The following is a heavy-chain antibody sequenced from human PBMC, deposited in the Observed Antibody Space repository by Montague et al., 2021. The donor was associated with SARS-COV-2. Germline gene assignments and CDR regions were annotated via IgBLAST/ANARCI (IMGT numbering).Heavy chain of an antibody. Sequence: SAPRSLTCTVSFGSVKNYFWSWIRQPVGKGLEWIGRIFVTGGTKYTPSLKSRVTMSLDTSKNQFSLKLRSVTAADTAIYYCAGAFGSSFDFWGQGILVAVSS. V-gene: IGHV4-4*07. CDR1: FGSVKNYF. J-gene: IGHJ4*02. CDR3: AGAFGSSFDF. D-gene: IGHD6-13*01. CDR2: IFVTGGT.